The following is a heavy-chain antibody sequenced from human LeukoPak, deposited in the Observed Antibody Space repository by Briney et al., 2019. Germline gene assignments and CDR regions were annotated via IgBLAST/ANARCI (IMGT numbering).Heavy chain of an antibody. CDR1: GGSILSSSFY. CDR2: VYYSGTT. D-gene: IGHD3-3*01. CDR3: ARHVLGVKSGHSDFWSGSYNTHRTSNSWFDP. Sequence: SETLSLTCIVSGGSILSSSFYWGWIRQPPGKALEWIGNVYYSGTTFYNPSLKSRVTMSVDSSKNQFSLKLSPVTAADTAVYYCARHVLGVKSGHSDFWSGSYNTHRTSNSWFDPWGQGTLVTVSS. J-gene: IGHJ5*02. V-gene: IGHV4-39*01.